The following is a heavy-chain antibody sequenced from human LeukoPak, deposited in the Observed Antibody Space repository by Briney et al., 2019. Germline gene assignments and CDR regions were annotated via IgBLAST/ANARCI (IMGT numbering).Heavy chain of an antibody. V-gene: IGHV3-11*04. CDR1: GGSFSGYY. Sequence: LSLTCAVYGGSFSGYYWSWIRQAPGKGLEWVSYISSSGTTIYHADSVKGRFTISRDNAKNTLYLQMNSLRAEDTAVYYCASDYYFDYWGQGTLVTVSS. J-gene: IGHJ4*02. CDR2: ISSSGTTI. CDR3: ASDYYFDY.